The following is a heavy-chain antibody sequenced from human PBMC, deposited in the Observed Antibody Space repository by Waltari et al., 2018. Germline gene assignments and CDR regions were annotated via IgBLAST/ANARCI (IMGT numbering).Heavy chain of an antibody. CDR1: DGSVSTTNW. D-gene: IGHD6-13*01. Sequence: QVRLQESGPGLVKPWGTLSLTCTVSDGSVSTTNWWSWVRQPPGKGLQWIAEVYHTGSNYFNPFLERRVTISLDKSKNQVFLNLTSVTVADTAVYYCARALAPSGNEAFDIWGQGTLVTVSS. V-gene: IGHV4-4*02. J-gene: IGHJ3*02. CDR3: ARALAPSGNEAFDI. CDR2: VYHTGSN.